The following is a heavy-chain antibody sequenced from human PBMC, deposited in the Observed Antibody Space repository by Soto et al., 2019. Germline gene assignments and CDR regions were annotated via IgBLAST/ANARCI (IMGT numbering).Heavy chain of an antibody. J-gene: IGHJ5*02. CDR3: ARIRGRGSNYGRNYNWFDP. D-gene: IGHD4-4*01. Sequence: SLRLSCAASGFTFSSYGMHWVRQAPGKGLEWVAVIWYDGSNKYYADSVKGRFTISRDNSKNTLYLQMNSLRAEDTAVYYCARIRGRGSNYGRNYNWFDPWGQGTLVTVSS. V-gene: IGHV3-33*01. CDR2: IWYDGSNK. CDR1: GFTFSSYG.